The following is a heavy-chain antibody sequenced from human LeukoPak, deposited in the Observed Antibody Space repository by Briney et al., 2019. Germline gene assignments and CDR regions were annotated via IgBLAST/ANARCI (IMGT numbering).Heavy chain of an antibody. CDR2: IGGSDGST. D-gene: IGHD6-19*01. CDR1: GFTFSSYA. CDR3: AKDRGIAVAGSFDY. Sequence: GGSLRLSCAASGFTFSSYAMSWVRQAPGKGLEWVSAIGGSDGSTYYADSVKGRFTFSRDNSKNTLYLQMNSLRAEDTAVYYCAKDRGIAVAGSFDYWGQGTLVTVSS. J-gene: IGHJ4*02. V-gene: IGHV3-23*01.